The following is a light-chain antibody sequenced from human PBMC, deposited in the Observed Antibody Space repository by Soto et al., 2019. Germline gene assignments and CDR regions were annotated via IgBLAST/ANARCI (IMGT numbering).Light chain of an antibody. CDR3: QQGSSFPWT. V-gene: IGKV1-12*01. CDR1: QDVDSW. J-gene: IGKJ1*01. Sequence: DIQMTQSPSSVSASVGDRVTITCRASQDVDSWLAWYQQKPGKAPKLLIYAASNLQSGVPSRFTGSGSWTDFTVTISSLQPEDFATYYCQQGSSFPWTFGQGTKVEIK. CDR2: AAS.